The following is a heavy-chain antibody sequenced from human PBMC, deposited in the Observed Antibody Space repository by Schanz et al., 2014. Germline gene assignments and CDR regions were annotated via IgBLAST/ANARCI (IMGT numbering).Heavy chain of an antibody. CDR3: ARDRRNADLDY. CDR2: ISASGGDT. D-gene: IGHD1-1*01. CDR1: EFTFSTDA. J-gene: IGHJ4*02. V-gene: IGHV3-23*04. Sequence: EVQLVESGGGLVKPGGFLRLSCAASEFTFSTDAMSWVRQAPGKGLEWLSVISASGGDTYYADSVKGRFTISRDNAKNSLYLEMNSLRAEDTALYYCARDRRNADLDYWGQGTLVTVSS.